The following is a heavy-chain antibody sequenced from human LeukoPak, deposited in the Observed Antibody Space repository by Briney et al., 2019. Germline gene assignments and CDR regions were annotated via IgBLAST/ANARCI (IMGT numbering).Heavy chain of an antibody. CDR1: GGSISSYY. CDR3: ARLRGATVAHNWFDP. CDR2: IYYSGST. D-gene: IGHD6-19*01. V-gene: IGHV4-59*12. J-gene: IGHJ5*02. Sequence: SETLSLTCTVSGGSISSYYWSWIRQPPGKGLEWIGYIYYSGSTNYNPSLKSRVTISVDTSKNQFSLKLSSVTAAGTAVYYCARLRGATVAHNWFDPWGQGTLVTVSS.